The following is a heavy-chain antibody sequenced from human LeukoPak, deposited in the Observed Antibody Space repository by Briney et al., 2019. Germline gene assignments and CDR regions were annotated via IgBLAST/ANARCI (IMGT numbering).Heavy chain of an antibody. Sequence: ASVKVSCKASGYTLTAYYIYWVRQAPGQGLEWMGRINPNSGGTDYAQNFQGRVTMARDTSISTAYMELSRLRSDDTAVYYCARGYCSGGTCYLVENWLDPWGQGTLVTVSS. CDR1: GYTLTAYY. V-gene: IGHV1-2*06. CDR2: INPNSGGT. J-gene: IGHJ5*02. CDR3: ARGYCSGGTCYLVENWLDP. D-gene: IGHD2-15*01.